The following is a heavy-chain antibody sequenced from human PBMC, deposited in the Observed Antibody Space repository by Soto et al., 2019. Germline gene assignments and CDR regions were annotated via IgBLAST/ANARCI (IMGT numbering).Heavy chain of an antibody. V-gene: IGHV4-61*01. D-gene: IGHD3-22*01. Sequence: TLSLTCTVSGGSVSSGSYYWSWIRQPPGKGLEWIGYIYYSGSTNYNPSLKSRVTISVDTSKNQFSLKLSSVTAADTAVYYCARDRYYYDSSGYSPYYYYGMDVWGQGTTVTVSS. CDR2: IYYSGST. J-gene: IGHJ6*02. CDR3: ARDRYYYDSSGYSPYYYYGMDV. CDR1: GGSVSSGSYY.